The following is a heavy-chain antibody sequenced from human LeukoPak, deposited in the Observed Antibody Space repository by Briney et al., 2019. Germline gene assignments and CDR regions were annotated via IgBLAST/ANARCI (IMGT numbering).Heavy chain of an antibody. CDR3: ARERSWSFDY. J-gene: IGHJ4*02. CDR2: ISSSSSTI. CDR1: GFTFSSYS. Sequence: QSGGSLRLSCAASGFTFSSYSMNWVRQAPGKGLEWVSYISSSSSTIYHADSVKGRFAISRDNAKNSLYLQMNSLRAEDTAVYYCARERSWSFDYWGQGTLVTVSS. V-gene: IGHV3-48*01. D-gene: IGHD6-13*01.